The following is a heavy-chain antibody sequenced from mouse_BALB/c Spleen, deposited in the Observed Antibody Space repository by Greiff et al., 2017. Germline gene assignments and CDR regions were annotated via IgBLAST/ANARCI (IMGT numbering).Heavy chain of an antibody. CDR1: GFTFSSYA. V-gene: IGHV5-9-4*01. Sequence: EVQLVESGGGLVKPGGSLKLSCAASGFTFSSYAMSWVRQSPEKRLEWVAEISSGGSYTYYPDTVTGRFTISRDNAKNTLYLEMSSLRSEDTAMYYCARVIHGAYWGQGTLVTVSA. CDR2: ISSGGSYT. CDR3: ARVIHGAY. D-gene: IGHD1-1*01. J-gene: IGHJ3*01.